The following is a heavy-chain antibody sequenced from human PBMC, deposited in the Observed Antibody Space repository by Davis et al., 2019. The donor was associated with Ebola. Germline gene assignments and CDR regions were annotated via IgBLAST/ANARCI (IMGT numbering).Heavy chain of an antibody. Sequence: GESLKISCKGSGNSFTTSWIAWVRQMPGKGLEWMGIIWPGDSETRYSPSFQGQVIISVDKSITTAYLQWSSLQVADTAMYYCATLGGYDTDYFYGLDVWGQGTTAIVSS. D-gene: IGHD5-12*01. CDR3: ATLGGYDTDYFYGLDV. V-gene: IGHV5-51*01. CDR1: GNSFTTSW. CDR2: IWPGDSET. J-gene: IGHJ6*02.